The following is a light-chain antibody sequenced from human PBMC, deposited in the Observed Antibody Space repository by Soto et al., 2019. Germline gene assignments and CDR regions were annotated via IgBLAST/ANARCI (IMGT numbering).Light chain of an antibody. V-gene: IGLV2-8*01. CDR1: SSDVGGYNY. CDR3: SSYAGSNNV. Sequence: QSVLTQPPYASGSPGQSVTISCTGTSSDVGGYNYVSWYQQHPGKAPKLMIYEVSKRPSGVPDRFSGSKSGNTASLTVSGLQAEDEADYYCSSYAGSNNVFGTGTKVTVL. CDR2: EVS. J-gene: IGLJ1*01.